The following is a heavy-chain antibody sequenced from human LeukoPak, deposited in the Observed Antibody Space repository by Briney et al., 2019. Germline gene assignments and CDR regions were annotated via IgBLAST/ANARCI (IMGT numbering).Heavy chain of an antibody. V-gene: IGHV4-34*01. J-gene: IGHJ4*02. CDR1: GGSFSGYY. CDR3: ASNDYGDYRENY. Sequence: PSETLSLTCAVYGGSFSGYYWSWIRQPPGKGLEWIGSIYYSGSTYYNPSLKSRVTISVDTSKNQFSLKLSSVTAADTAVYYCASNDYGDYRENYWGQGTLVTVSS. CDR2: IYYSGST. D-gene: IGHD4-17*01.